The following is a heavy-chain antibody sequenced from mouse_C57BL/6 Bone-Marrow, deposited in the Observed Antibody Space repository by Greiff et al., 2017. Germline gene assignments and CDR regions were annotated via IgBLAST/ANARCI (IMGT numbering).Heavy chain of an antibody. CDR1: GFSLTSYG. Sequence: VKLMESGPGLVAPSQSLSITCTVSGFSLTSYGVHWVRQPPGKGLAWLVVIWSDGSTTYNSALKSRLSLSKDNSKSQVFLKMNSLQTDDTAMYYCARHDEADYAMDYWGQGTSVTVSS. V-gene: IGHV2-6-1*01. CDR2: IWSDGST. D-gene: IGHD2-3*01. J-gene: IGHJ4*01. CDR3: ARHDEADYAMDY.